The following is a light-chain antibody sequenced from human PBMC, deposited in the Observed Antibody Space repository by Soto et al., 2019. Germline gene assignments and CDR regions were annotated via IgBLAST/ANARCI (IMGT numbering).Light chain of an antibody. CDR1: QSISSW. V-gene: IGKV1-5*01. J-gene: IGKJ1*01. CDR2: DAS. CDR3: QQYNSNSWT. Sequence: DIQMTQSPSTMSASVGDRVTITCRASQSISSWLAWYQQKPGKAPKLLIYDASSLESGGPSRFSGSGAGTEFTLTISSLQPDDLATYYCQQYNSNSWTFGQWIKVEIK.